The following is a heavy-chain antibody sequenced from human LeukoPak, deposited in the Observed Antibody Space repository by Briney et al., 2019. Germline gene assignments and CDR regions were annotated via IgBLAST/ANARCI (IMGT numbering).Heavy chain of an antibody. CDR3: ARDIAAAGTHIDAFDI. V-gene: IGHV3-48*03. J-gene: IGHJ3*02. Sequence: GGSLRLSCAASGFTFSSYEMNWVRQAPGKGLEWVSYISSSGSTIYYADSVKGRFTISRDNAKNSLYLQMNSLRAEDTAVYYRARDIAAAGTHIDAFDIWGQGTMVTVSS. CDR2: ISSSGSTI. D-gene: IGHD6-13*01. CDR1: GFTFSSYE.